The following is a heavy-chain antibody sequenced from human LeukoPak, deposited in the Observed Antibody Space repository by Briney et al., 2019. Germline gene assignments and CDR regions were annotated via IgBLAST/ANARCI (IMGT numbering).Heavy chain of an antibody. D-gene: IGHD3-10*01. CDR1: GFTLRGYG. J-gene: IGHJ4*02. CDR3: ARDGSGRVPEMSAPDY. V-gene: IGHV3-21*01. CDR2: IGTSSIYI. Sequence: GGSLRLSCAASGFTLRGYGMHWVRQAPGKGLEWVSSIGTSSIYIYYADSVKGRFTISRDNAKNSLYLQMNSLRAEDTAVYYCARDGSGRVPEMSAPDYWGQGTLVTVSS.